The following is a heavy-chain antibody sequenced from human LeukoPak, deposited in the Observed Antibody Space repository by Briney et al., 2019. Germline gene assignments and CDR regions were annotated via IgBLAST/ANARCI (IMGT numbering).Heavy chain of an antibody. Sequence: GGSLRLSCAASGFTFDDYGMSWVRQAPGKGLEWVAFIRYDGSNKYYADSVKGRFTISRDNSKNTLYLQMNSLRAEDTAVYYCAKDRRGYCSGNSCPDAFDIWGQGTMVTVSS. J-gene: IGHJ3*02. D-gene: IGHD2-15*01. CDR3: AKDRRGYCSGNSCPDAFDI. CDR1: GFTFDDYG. CDR2: IRYDGSNK. V-gene: IGHV3-30*02.